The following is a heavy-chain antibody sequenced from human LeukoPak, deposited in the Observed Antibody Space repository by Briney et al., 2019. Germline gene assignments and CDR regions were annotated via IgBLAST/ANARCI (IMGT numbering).Heavy chain of an antibody. J-gene: IGHJ4*02. CDR2: ISGSGGST. CDR3: AKVAASGEILDY. Sequence: PGGSLRLSCATSGFTFSSYEMHWVHQAPGKGLEWVSAISGSGGSTYYADSVKGRFTISRDNSKNTLYLQMNSLRAEDTAVYYCAKVAASGEILDYWGQGTLVTVSS. CDR1: GFTFSSYE. V-gene: IGHV3-23*01. D-gene: IGHD6-13*01.